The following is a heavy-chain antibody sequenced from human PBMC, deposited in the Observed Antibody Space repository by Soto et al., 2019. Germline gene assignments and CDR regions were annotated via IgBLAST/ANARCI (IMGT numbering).Heavy chain of an antibody. V-gene: IGHV3-23*01. J-gene: IGHJ4*02. D-gene: IGHD1-26*01. CDR3: AKVVGSDY. CDR2: ISGSGDST. CDR1: GLTFRNYA. Sequence: GGSLRLSCAVSGLTFRNYALSWVRQAPGKGLEWVSAISGSGDSTHYADSVQGRFTISRDNSKNTLYLQMSTLRAEDTAVYYCAKVVGSDYWGQGPWSPSP.